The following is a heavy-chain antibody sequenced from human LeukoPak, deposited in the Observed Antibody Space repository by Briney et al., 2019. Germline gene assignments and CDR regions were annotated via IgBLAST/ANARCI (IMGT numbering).Heavy chain of an antibody. CDR1: GYSFSSYW. J-gene: IGHJ5*02. V-gene: IGHV5-51*03. D-gene: IGHD2-2*01. Sequence: GGALKISSKGAGYSFSSYWVEWGRERPGEGVGGVGVIYPGESDTKYSPSFQGEVTISADKSLSTAYLQWSSLKASDTAMYYCARARDIVVVNWFDPWGQGTLVTVSS. CDR3: ARARDIVVVNWFDP. CDR2: IYPGESDT.